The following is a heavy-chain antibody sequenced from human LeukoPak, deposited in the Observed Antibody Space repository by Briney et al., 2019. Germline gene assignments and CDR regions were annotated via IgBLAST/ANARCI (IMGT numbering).Heavy chain of an antibody. V-gene: IGHV6-1*01. D-gene: IGHD4-11*01. CDR2: TYYRSKWYN. Sequence: SQTLSLTCAISGDSVSSNSAAWNWIRQSPSRGLEWLGRTYYRSKWYNDYAVSVQSRITINPDTSKNQFSLKLSSVTAADTAVYYCARARNKYSNYGVDYWGQGTLVTVSS. J-gene: IGHJ4*02. CDR1: GDSVSSNSAA. CDR3: ARARNKYSNYGVDY.